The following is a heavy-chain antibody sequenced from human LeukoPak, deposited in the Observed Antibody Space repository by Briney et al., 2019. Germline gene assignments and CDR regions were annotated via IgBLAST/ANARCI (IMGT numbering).Heavy chain of an antibody. Sequence: ASETLSLTCTVSGGSISSGGYYWSWICQHPGKGLEWIGYIYYSGSTYYNPSLKSRVTISVDTSKNQFSLKLSSVTAADTAVYYCARHASPGAYCGGDCYSNGFDYWGQGTLVTLSS. CDR3: ARHASPGAYCGGDCYSNGFDY. CDR1: GGSISSGGYY. V-gene: IGHV4-31*03. CDR2: IYYSGST. D-gene: IGHD2-21*02. J-gene: IGHJ4*02.